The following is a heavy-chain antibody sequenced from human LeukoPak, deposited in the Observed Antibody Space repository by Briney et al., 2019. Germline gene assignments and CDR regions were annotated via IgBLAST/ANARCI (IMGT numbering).Heavy chain of an antibody. CDR3: AREYVDIVPMGSFDY. V-gene: IGHV3-23*01. CDR2: ISGSGGST. J-gene: IGHJ4*02. CDR1: GFTFSSYG. Sequence: PGGSLRLSCAASGFTFSSYGMNWVRQAPGKGLEWVSAISGSGGSTYYADSVKGRFTISRDNSKNTLYLQMNSLRVEDTAVYYCAREYVDIVPMGSFDYWGQGTLVTVSS. D-gene: IGHD5-12*01.